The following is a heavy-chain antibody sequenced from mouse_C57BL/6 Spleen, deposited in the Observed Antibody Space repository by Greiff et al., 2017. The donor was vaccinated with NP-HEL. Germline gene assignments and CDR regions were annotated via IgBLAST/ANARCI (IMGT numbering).Heavy chain of an antibody. J-gene: IGHJ4*01. Sequence: VKLQQPGAELVKPGASVKLSCKASGYTFTSYWMHWVKQRPGQGLEWIGMIHPNSGSTNYNEKFKSKATLTVDKSSSTAYMQLSSLTSEDSAVYYCARRLPGYAMDYWGQGTSVTVSS. V-gene: IGHV1-64*01. CDR1: GYTFTSYW. CDR2: IHPNSGST. D-gene: IGHD1-2*01. CDR3: ARRLPGYAMDY.